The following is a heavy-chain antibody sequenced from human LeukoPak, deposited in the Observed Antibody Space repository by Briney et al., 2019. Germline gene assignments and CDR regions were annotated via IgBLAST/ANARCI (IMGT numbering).Heavy chain of an antibody. D-gene: IGHD5-18*01. CDR2: INGDGSST. CDR3: ARDKGYSIDQ. J-gene: IGHJ5*02. CDR1: GFAFNTYW. V-gene: IGHV3-74*01. Sequence: GGSLRLSCAASGFAFNTYWMHWVRQAPGTGLVWVSRINGDGSSTSYADFVKGRFTISRDDAKNTLYLQMNSLRAEETAIYYCARDKGYSIDQWGQGTLVTVSS.